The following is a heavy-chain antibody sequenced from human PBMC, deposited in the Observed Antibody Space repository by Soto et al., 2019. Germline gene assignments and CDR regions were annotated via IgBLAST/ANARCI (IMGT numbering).Heavy chain of an antibody. CDR1: GASVAGGSYY. CDR3: ASDTYSGYDGGL. CDR2: IPSRGRP. V-gene: IGHV4-30-4*01. Sequence: QVQLRESGPGLVKPSQTLSLTCSVSGASVAGGSYYWSWVQQPPGKGLEWIGYIPSRGRPFYNPSLTSRGTISADTSKNQLSLQLTSVNAADTDVYYGASDTYSGYDGGLWGQVTLVTVSS. J-gene: IGHJ4*02. D-gene: IGHD5-12*01.